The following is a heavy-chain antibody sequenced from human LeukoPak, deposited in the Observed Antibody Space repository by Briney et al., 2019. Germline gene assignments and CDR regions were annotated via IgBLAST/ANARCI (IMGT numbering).Heavy chain of an antibody. J-gene: IGHJ5*01. CDR3: AKASTLYCSSTSCFSSWFDS. V-gene: IGHV3-30*02. CDR2: IRYDGSNK. Sequence: GGSLRLSCAASGFSFSSYGMHWVRQAPGKGLEWVAFIRYDGSNKYFADSVKGRFTISRDSSKNTLSLQMNSLTPEDTAVYYCAKASTLYCSSTSCFSSWFDSWGQGTLVTVSS. CDR1: GFSFSSYG. D-gene: IGHD2-2*01.